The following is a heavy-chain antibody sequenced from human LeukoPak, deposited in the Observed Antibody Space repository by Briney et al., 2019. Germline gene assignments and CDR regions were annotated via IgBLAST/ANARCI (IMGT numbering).Heavy chain of an antibody. V-gene: IGHV3-33*08. CDR2: IWYDGSNK. CDR3: ARESYDSSGYYPSSAFDY. CDR1: GFSFSSYE. J-gene: IGHJ4*02. Sequence: GGSLRLSCAASGFSFSSYEMNWVRQAPGKGLEWVAVIWYDGSNKYYADSVKGRFTISRDNSKNTLYLQMNSLRAEDTAVYYCARESYDSSGYYPSSAFDYWGQGTLVTVSS. D-gene: IGHD3-22*01.